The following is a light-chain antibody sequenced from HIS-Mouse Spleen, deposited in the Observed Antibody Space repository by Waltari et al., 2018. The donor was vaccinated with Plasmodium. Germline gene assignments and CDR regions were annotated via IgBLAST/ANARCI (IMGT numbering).Light chain of an antibody. CDR1: QLGDTY. CDR3: QAWDSSTAV. CDR2: QDS. J-gene: IGLJ3*02. Sequence: SYELTQPPSVSVSPGPTASLTCPGYQLGDTYACWYQQKPAQSPVLVIYQDSKRPSGIPERFSGSNSGNTATLTISGTQAMDEADYYCQAWDSSTAVFGGGTKLTVL. V-gene: IGLV3-1*01.